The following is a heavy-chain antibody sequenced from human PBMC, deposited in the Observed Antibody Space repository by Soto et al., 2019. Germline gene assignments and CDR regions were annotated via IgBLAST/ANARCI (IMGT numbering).Heavy chain of an antibody. CDR3: ARVERGTATTVVDAFDI. Sequence: PSETLSLTCAVYGGFVSSGSYHWSWIRQPPGKGLEWIGEMSHSGGTHFNPSLKSRVTISVDTSKNQFSLKMSSVTAADTALYYCARVERGTATTVVDAFDIWGPGTMVTVSS. V-gene: IGHV4-61*01. CDR2: MSHSGGT. J-gene: IGHJ3*02. D-gene: IGHD1-1*01. CDR1: GGFVSSGSYH.